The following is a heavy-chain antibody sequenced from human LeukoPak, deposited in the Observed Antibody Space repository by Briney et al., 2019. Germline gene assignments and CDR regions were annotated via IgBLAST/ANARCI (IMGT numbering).Heavy chain of an antibody. J-gene: IGHJ5*02. CDR2: IYYSGST. Sequence: SETLSLTCTVSGGSISNYYWSWIRQPPGKGLEWIGYIYYSGSTNYNPSLKSRVTISVDTSKNQFSLKLSSVTAADTAVYYCASLRIAVEFNWFDPWGQGTLVTVSS. V-gene: IGHV4-59*12. CDR3: ASLRIAVEFNWFDP. D-gene: IGHD6-19*01. CDR1: GGSISNYY.